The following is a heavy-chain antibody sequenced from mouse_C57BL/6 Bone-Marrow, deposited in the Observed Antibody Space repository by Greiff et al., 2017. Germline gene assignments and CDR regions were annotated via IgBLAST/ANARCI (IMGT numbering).Heavy chain of an antibody. J-gene: IGHJ2*01. CDR3: ARVQELRVDY. CDR2: ISDGGSYT. CDR1: GFTFSSYA. Sequence: EVQVVESGGGLVKPGGSLKLSCAASGFTFSSYAMSWVRQTPEKRLEWVATISDGGSYTYYPDNVKSRFTISRDNAKNNLYLQMSHLKSEDTSMYYCARVQELRVDYWGQGTTLTVSS. D-gene: IGHD1-1*01. V-gene: IGHV5-4*01.